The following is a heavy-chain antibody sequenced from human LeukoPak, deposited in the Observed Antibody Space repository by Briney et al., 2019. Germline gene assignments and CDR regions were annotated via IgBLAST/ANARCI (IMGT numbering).Heavy chain of an antibody. CDR1: GFTFSTFA. V-gene: IGHV3-23*01. D-gene: IGHD6-19*01. CDR3: AKGPWLAYPYYFDY. Sequence: GGSLRLSCAASGFTFSTFAMIWARQPPGKGLEWVSSIFPSGGEIHYADSVRGRFTISRDNSKSTLYLQMNSLRAEDTAVYYCAKGPWLAYPYYFDYWGQGTLVTVSS. J-gene: IGHJ4*02. CDR2: IFPSGGEI.